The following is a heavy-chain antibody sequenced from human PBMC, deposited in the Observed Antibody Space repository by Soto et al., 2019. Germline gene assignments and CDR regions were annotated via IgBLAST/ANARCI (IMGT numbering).Heavy chain of an antibody. J-gene: IGHJ4*02. Sequence: PGGSLRLSCSASGFTFSIYGMHWVRQAPGKGLEWVAVISYDGSNKYYADSVKGRFTISRDNSKNTLYLQMNSLRAEDTAVYYCAKDRFVGAPSIFGVVTPAPVDYWGQGTLVTVSS. D-gene: IGHD3-3*01. CDR3: AKDRFVGAPSIFGVVTPAPVDY. CDR2: ISYDGSNK. CDR1: GFTFSIYG. V-gene: IGHV3-30*18.